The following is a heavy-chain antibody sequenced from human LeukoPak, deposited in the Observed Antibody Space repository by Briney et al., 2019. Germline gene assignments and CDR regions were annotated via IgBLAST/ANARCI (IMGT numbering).Heavy chain of an antibody. Sequence: GGSLRLSCAASGFTFSSYEMNWVRQAPGKGLEWASYISSSDSTIYYADSVKGRFTISRDNAKNSLYLQMNSLRAEDTAVYYCARDRDSSSWSSRRVGDYFDYWGQGTLVTVSS. CDR1: GFTFSSYE. CDR3: ARDRDSSSWSSRRVGDYFDY. CDR2: ISSSDSTI. D-gene: IGHD6-13*01. V-gene: IGHV3-48*03. J-gene: IGHJ4*02.